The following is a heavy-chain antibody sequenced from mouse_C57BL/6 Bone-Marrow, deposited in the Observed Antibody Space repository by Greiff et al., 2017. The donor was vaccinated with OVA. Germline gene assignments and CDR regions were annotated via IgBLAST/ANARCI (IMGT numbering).Heavy chain of an antibody. V-gene: IGHV1-61*01. CDR3: ASGGHNGGWFAY. CDR1: GYTFTSYW. D-gene: IGHD6-1*01. J-gene: IGHJ3*01. CDR2: IYPSASDT. Sequence: QVQLQQPGAELVRPGSSVKLSCKASGYTFTSYWMAWVKQRPGQGLEWIGNIYPSASDTHYNQKFKDKATLTVDKATSTDNMQLSSLTSEDSAVYYWASGGHNGGWFAYWGQGTRVTVTA.